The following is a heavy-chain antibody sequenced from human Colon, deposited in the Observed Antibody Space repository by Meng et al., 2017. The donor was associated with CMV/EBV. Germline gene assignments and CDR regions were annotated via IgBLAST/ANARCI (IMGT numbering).Heavy chain of an antibody. CDR2: ISGSGGSI. Sequence: GESLKISCAASGFTFSSYAMHWVRQAPGRGPEWVSGISGSGGSIKYADSVKGRFTITRDNSKNTLYLQMNSLRAEDTAVYYCAKDLGGTTAYWGQGTLVTVSS. CDR1: GFTFSSYA. CDR3: AKDLGGTTAY. D-gene: IGHD4-17*01. V-gene: IGHV3-23*01. J-gene: IGHJ4*02.